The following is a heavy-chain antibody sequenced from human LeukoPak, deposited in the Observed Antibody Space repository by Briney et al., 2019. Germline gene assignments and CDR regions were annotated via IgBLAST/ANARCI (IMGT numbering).Heavy chain of an antibody. CDR1: GGSFSGYY. V-gene: IGHV4-59*01. D-gene: IGHD3-3*01. CDR2: IYYSGST. Sequence: PSETLSLTCAVYGGSFSGYYWSWIRQPPGKGLEWVGYIYYSGSTNYNPSLKSRVTISVDTSKNQFSLKLSSVTAADTAVYYCARSDYDFWSGYVDYWGQGTLVTVSS. CDR3: ARSDYDFWSGYVDY. J-gene: IGHJ4*02.